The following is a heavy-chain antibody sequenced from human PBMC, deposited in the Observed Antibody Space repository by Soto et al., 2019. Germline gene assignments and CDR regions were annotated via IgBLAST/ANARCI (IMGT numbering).Heavy chain of an antibody. D-gene: IGHD6-6*01. CDR3: ASWGYSSSSYYYYYMDV. V-gene: IGHV3-48*01. CDR2: ISSSSSTI. J-gene: IGHJ6*03. CDR1: GFTFSSYS. Sequence: GGSLRLSCAASGFTFSSYSMNWVRQAPGKGLEWVSYISSSSSTIYYADSVKGRFTISRDNAKNSLYLQMNSLRAEDTAVYYCASWGYSSSSYYYYYMDVWGKGTTVTVSS.